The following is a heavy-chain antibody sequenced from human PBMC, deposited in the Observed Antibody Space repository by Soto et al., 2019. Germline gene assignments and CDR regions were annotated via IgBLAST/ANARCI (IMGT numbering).Heavy chain of an antibody. CDR1: GDSISNLDYF. CDR2: IYKSATT. J-gene: IGHJ5*01. D-gene: IGHD7-27*01. CDR3: ARGRYCLTGRCFPNWFDS. Sequence: SETLSLTCSVSGDSISNLDYFWAWIRQPPGQALEYIGYIYKSATTYYNPPFESRVAISVDTSKSQFSLNVTSVTAADTAVYFCARGRYCLTGRCFPNWFDSWGQGALVTVSS. V-gene: IGHV4-30-4*01.